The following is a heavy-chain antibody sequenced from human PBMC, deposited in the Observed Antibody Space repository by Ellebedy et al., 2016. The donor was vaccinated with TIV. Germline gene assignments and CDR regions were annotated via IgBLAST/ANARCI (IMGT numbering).Heavy chain of an antibody. J-gene: IGHJ4*02. D-gene: IGHD6-13*01. CDR2: IWYDGSNK. CDR1: GFTFSSYG. Sequence: GESLKISCAASGFTFSSYGMHWVRQAPGKGLEWVAVIWYDGSNKYYADSVKGRFTISRDNSKNTLYLQMNSLRAEDTAVYYCARENQLDSSSCDYWGQGTLVTVSS. CDR3: ARENQLDSSSCDY. V-gene: IGHV3-33*01.